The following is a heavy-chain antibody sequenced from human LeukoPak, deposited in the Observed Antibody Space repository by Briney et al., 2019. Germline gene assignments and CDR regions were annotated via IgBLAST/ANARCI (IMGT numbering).Heavy chain of an antibody. Sequence: PSETLSPTCAVYGGSFSGYYWSWIRQPPGKGLEWIGYIHHSVSPTYNPSLKSRVTISVDTSKNQFSLKLSSVTAADAAVYYCARLAYCSSTSCPLYYFDYWGQGTLVTVSS. CDR1: GGSFSGYY. CDR2: IHHSVSP. J-gene: IGHJ4*02. V-gene: IGHV4-59*08. CDR3: ARLAYCSSTSCPLYYFDY. D-gene: IGHD2-2*01.